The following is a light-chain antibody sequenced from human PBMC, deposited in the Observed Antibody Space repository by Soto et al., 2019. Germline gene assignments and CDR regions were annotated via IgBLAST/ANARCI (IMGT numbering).Light chain of an antibody. CDR1: QSVSSY. J-gene: IGKJ3*01. CDR2: DAS. V-gene: IGKV3-11*01. CDR3: QQRSNWPRGIT. Sequence: EIVLTQSPATLSLSPGERATLSCRASQSVSSYLAWYQQKPGQAPRLLIYDASNRATGIPARFSGSGSGTDVTLTISSLEPEDFAVYYCQQRSNWPRGITFGPGTKVDIK.